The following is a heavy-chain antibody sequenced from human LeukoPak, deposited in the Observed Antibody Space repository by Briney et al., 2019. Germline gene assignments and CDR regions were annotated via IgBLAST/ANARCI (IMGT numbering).Heavy chain of an antibody. Sequence: PSETLSLTCAVYGGSFSCYYWSWIRQPPGQGPEWIGEINHCGSTNYNPSLKSRVTISVDTSKNQFSLKLSSVTAADTAVYYCARGRWSGSTPYYYYYYYMDVWGKGTTVTVSS. CDR2: INHCGST. CDR1: GGSFSCYY. D-gene: IGHD3-3*01. J-gene: IGHJ6*03. CDR3: ARGRWSGSTPYYYYYYYMDV. V-gene: IGHV4-34*01.